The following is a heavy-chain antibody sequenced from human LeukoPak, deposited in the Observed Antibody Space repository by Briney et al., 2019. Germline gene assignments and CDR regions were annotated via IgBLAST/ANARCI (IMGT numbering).Heavy chain of an antibody. CDR1: GGSISSYY. CDR3: ARHIAAAGAPWYFDL. Sequence: PSETLSLTCTVSGGSISSYYWSWIRQPPGKGLEWIGYIYYSGSTNYNPSLKSRVTISVDTSKNQFSLKLSSVTAADTAVYYCARHIAAAGAPWYFDLWGRGTLVTVSS. V-gene: IGHV4-59*08. D-gene: IGHD6-13*01. CDR2: IYYSGST. J-gene: IGHJ2*01.